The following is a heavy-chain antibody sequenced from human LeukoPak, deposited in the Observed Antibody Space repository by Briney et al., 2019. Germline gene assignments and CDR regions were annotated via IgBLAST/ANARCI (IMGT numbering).Heavy chain of an antibody. CDR3: TGAPVPVLLCLGHVFAP. J-gene: IGHJ5*02. V-gene: IGHV3-33*01. Sequence: GGSLRLSCAASGFTFSSYGMHWVRQAPGKGLEWVAVIWYDGSNKYYADSVKGRFTISRDNSKNTLYLQMNSLRAEDTAVYYCTGAPVPVLLCLGHVFAPGGQETRVPV. CDR2: IWYDGSNK. D-gene: IGHD3-16*01. CDR1: GFTFSSYG.